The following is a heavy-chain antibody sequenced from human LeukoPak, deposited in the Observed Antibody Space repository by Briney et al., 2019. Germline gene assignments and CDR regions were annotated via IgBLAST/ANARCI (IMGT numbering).Heavy chain of an antibody. D-gene: IGHD6-13*01. J-gene: IGHJ4*02. CDR1: GFTFSSYA. CDR3: AKDPSWD. CDR2: ISYDGSNK. Sequence: PGGSLRLSCAASGFTFSSYAMHWVRQAPGKGLEWVAVISYDGSNKYYADSVKGRFTISRDNSKNTLYLQMNSLRAEDTAVYYCAKDPSWDWGQGTLVTVSS. V-gene: IGHV3-30-3*01.